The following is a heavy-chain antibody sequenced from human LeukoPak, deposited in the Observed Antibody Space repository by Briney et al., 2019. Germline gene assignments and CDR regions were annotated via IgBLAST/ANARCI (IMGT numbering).Heavy chain of an antibody. CDR3: ARARFNGSKSAFDI. CDR2: IYSGGST. V-gene: IGHV3-53*01. Sequence: GGSLRLSCAASGFSVSSNYMNWVRQAPGKGLEWVSLIYSGGSTDYADSVKGRFTISRDDSKNTLYLQMNNVKTDDTAVYYCARARFNGSKSAFDIWGQGTVVTVSS. J-gene: IGHJ3*02. D-gene: IGHD1-26*01. CDR1: GFSVSSNY.